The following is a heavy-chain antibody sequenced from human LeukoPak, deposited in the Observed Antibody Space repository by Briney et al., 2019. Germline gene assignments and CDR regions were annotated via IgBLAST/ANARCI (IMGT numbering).Heavy chain of an antibody. Sequence: PSETLSLTCTVSGGSISSSSYYWGWIRQPPGKGLEWIGSIYYSGSTYYNPSLKSRVTISVDTSKNQFSLKLSSVTAADTAVYYCARIRKVAATLVGFDYWGQGTLVTVSS. D-gene: IGHD2-15*01. CDR1: GGSISSSSYY. J-gene: IGHJ4*02. CDR2: IYYSGST. V-gene: IGHV4-39*07. CDR3: ARIRKVAATLVGFDY.